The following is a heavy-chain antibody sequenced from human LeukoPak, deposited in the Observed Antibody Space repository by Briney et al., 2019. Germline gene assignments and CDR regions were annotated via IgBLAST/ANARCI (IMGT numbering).Heavy chain of an antibody. CDR3: ARDGAMITFGGANYYYYGMDV. Sequence: GGSLRLSCAASGFTFSSYAMHWVRQAPGKGLEWVAVISYDGSNKYYADSVKGRFTISRDNSKNTLYLQMNSLRAEDTAVYYCARDGAMITFGGANYYYYGMDVWGQGTTVTVSS. CDR2: ISYDGSNK. V-gene: IGHV3-30-3*01. D-gene: IGHD3-16*01. J-gene: IGHJ6*02. CDR1: GFTFSSYA.